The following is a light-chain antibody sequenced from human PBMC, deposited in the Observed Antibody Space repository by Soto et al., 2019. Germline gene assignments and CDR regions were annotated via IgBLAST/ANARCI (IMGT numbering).Light chain of an antibody. Sequence: EIVITQSPATLSVSPGERATLSCRASQSVSSNLAWYQQKPGQAPRLLIYGASTRATGIPARFSGSGSGTEFTLTISSLQSEDFAVHYCQQYNNWPQTFGQGTKVDIK. CDR1: QSVSSN. J-gene: IGKJ1*01. CDR2: GAS. V-gene: IGKV3-15*01. CDR3: QQYNNWPQT.